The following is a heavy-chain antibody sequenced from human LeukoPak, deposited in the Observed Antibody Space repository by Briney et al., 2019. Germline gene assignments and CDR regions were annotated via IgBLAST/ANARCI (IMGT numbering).Heavy chain of an antibody. CDR1: GYTFTSYY. CDR3: ARDIGYCSSTSCYSDY. V-gene: IGHV1-18*04. J-gene: IGHJ4*02. CDR2: ISAYNGNT. Sequence: ASVKVSCKASGYTFTSYYMHWVRQAPGQGLEWMGWISAYNGNTNYAQKLQGRVTMTTDTFTSTAYMELRSLRSDDTAVYYCARDIGYCSSTSCYSDYWGQGTLVTVSS. D-gene: IGHD2-2*01.